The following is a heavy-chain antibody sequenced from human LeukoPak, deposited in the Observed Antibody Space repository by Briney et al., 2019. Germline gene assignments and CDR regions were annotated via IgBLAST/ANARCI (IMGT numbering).Heavy chain of an antibody. J-gene: IGHJ4*02. V-gene: IGHV4-4*07. CDR1: GGSISSYY. D-gene: IGHD3-3*01. CDR3: ARDKSGGDFDY. Sequence: SSETLSLTCTVSGGSISSYYWSWIRQPAGKGLGWIGRIYTSGSTNYNPSLKSRVTMSVDTSKNQFSLKLSSVTAADTAVYYCARDKSGGDFDYWGQGTLVTVSS. CDR2: IYTSGST.